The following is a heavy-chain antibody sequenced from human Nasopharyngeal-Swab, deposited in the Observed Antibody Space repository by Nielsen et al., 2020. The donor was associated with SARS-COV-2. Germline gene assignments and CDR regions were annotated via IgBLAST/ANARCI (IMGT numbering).Heavy chain of an antibody. J-gene: IGHJ6*02. D-gene: IGHD3-10*01. CDR2: TYYRSQWYS. CDR3: ARDRGALNV. Sequence: QTLSLTGAISGDSVSRNNAAWNWIRQSPSRGLEWLGRTYYRSQWYSDYAVSVKSRITINPDTAKNQFSLQLNSVTPEDTAVYYCARDRGALNVWGQGTTVTVSS. CDR1: GDSVSRNNAA. V-gene: IGHV6-1*01.